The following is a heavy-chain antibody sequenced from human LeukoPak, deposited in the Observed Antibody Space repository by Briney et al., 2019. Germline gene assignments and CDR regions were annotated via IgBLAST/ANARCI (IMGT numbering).Heavy chain of an antibody. Sequence: PGGSLRLSCAASGFSFSRDWMSWVRQAPGKGLEWVSTVSSSGENTYYADSVKGRFTISRDNSKNTLYLQMNSLRAEDTAVYYCAKNPVNHIAAAGKNNYYYYCMDVWGKGTTVTISS. D-gene: IGHD6-13*01. CDR3: AKNPVNHIAAAGKNNYYYYCMDV. V-gene: IGHV3-23*01. CDR2: VSSSGENT. CDR1: GFSFSRDW. J-gene: IGHJ6*03.